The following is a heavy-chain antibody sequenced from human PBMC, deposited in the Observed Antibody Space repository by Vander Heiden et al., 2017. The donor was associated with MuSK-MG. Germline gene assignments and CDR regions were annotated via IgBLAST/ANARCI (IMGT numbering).Heavy chain of an antibody. V-gene: IGHV3-23*01. CDR1: GFPFSSYA. D-gene: IGHD3-3*01. CDR3: AKRKYYDFWSGYSPSFDY. J-gene: IGHJ4*02. Sequence: EVQLLESGGGLVQPGGSLRLSCAASGFPFSSYAMSWVRQAPGKGLEWVSAISGSGGSTYYADSVKGRFTISRDNSKNTLYLQMNSLRAEDTAVYYCAKRKYYDFWSGYSPSFDYWVQGTLGTVSS. CDR2: ISGSGGST.